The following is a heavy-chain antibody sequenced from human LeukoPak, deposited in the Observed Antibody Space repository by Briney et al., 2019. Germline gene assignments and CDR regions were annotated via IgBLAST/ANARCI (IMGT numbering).Heavy chain of an antibody. CDR2: IFPSGGEI. CDR3: AKPPGLRRLDP. V-gene: IGHV3-23*01. J-gene: IGHJ5*02. Sequence: GGSLRLSCAASGFTFSTFAMIWVRQPPGKGLEWVSSIFPSGGEIHYADSVRGRFTISRDNSKSTLSLQMNSLRAEDTAVYYCAKPPGLRRLDPWGQGTLVTVSS. D-gene: IGHD5-12*01. CDR1: GFTFSTFA.